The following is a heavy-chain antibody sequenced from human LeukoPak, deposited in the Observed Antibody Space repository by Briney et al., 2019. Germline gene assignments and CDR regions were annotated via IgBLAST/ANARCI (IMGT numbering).Heavy chain of an antibody. Sequence: SETLSLTCTVSDYSISSGYYWGWIRQPPGKGLEWIGSIYHSGSTYYNPSLKSRVTISVDTSKNQFSLKLSSVTAADTAVYYCARDRERWSPSFAFDYWGQGTLVTVSS. V-gene: IGHV4-38-2*02. CDR1: DYSISSGYY. D-gene: IGHD4-23*01. CDR2: IYHSGST. J-gene: IGHJ4*02. CDR3: ARDRERWSPSFAFDY.